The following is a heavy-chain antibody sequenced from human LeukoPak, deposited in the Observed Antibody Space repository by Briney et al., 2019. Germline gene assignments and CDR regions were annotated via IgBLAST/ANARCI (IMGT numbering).Heavy chain of an antibody. J-gene: IGHJ6*02. CDR2: IIPILGIA. CDR1: GGTFSSYA. CDR3: ARAFGVSSSSQEGYYNGMDV. V-gene: IGHV1-69*04. Sequence: SVKVSCKASGGTFSSYAISWVRQAPGQGLEWMGRIIPILGIANYAQKFQGRVTITADKSTSTACMELSSLRSEGTAVYYCARAFGVSSSSQEGYYNGMDVWGQGTTVTVSS. D-gene: IGHD6-6*01.